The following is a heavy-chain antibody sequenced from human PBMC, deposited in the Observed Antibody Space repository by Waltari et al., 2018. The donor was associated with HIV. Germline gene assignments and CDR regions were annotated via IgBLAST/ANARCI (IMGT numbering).Heavy chain of an antibody. CDR2: IIPICGTA. CDR3: ARGPKVVVPAEDWFDP. V-gene: IGHV1-69*01. Sequence: QVQLVQSGAEVKKPGSSVKVSCKASGGTFSSYALSWVRQAPGQGLEWMGGIIPICGTANYAQKFQGRVTITADESTSTAYMELSSLRSEDTAVYYCARGPKVVVPAEDWFDPWGQGTLVTVSS. D-gene: IGHD2-2*01. CDR1: GGTFSSYA. J-gene: IGHJ5*02.